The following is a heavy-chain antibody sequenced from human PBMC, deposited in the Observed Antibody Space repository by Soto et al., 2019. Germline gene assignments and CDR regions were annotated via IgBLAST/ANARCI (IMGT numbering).Heavy chain of an antibody. CDR1: GFTFRSSW. CDR2: ISSDGSST. D-gene: IGHD6-13*01. Sequence: PGGSLRLSCAASGFTFRSSWMHWVRQAPGKGLAWVARISSDGSSTSYADSVKGRFTISRDNAKNTLYLQMNSLRAEDTAVYYCALKHSSSWAYFYYYMDVWGKGTTVTVSS. CDR3: ALKHSSSWAYFYYYMDV. J-gene: IGHJ6*03. V-gene: IGHV3-74*01.